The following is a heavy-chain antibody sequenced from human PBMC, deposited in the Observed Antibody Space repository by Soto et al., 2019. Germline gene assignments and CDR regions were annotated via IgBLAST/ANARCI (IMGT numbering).Heavy chain of an antibody. CDR1: GGTFSSYA. CDR3: ATGRGPSSGYYPYWFDP. V-gene: IGHV1-69*12. CDR2: IVPIFGTA. J-gene: IGHJ5*02. Sequence: QVQLVQSGAEVQKPGSSVKVACKASGGTFSSYAISWVRQAPGQGLEWMGEIVPIFGTANYAQKFQGRVTITADESTSTAYIELSSLRSEDTAVYYCATGRGPSSGYYPYWFDPWGQGTLVNGSS. D-gene: IGHD3-22*01.